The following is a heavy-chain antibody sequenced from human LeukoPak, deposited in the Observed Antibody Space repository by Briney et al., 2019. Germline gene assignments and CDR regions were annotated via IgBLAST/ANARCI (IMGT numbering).Heavy chain of an antibody. Sequence: SVKVSCKASGGTFSSYAISWVRQAPGQGLEWMGGIIPIFGTANYAQKFQGRVTITTDESTSTAYMELSSLRSEDTAVYYCARDRVVVPAAFDYWGQGTLVTVSS. CDR1: GGTFSSYA. CDR2: IIPIFGTA. D-gene: IGHD2-2*01. CDR3: ARDRVVVPAAFDY. V-gene: IGHV1-69*05. J-gene: IGHJ4*02.